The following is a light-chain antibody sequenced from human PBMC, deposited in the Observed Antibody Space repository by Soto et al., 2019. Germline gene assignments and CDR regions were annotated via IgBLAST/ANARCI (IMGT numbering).Light chain of an antibody. Sequence: QPVLTQTPSASGTPGQRVTISCSGSSSNLGRNPVDWYQQLPGTAPKLLIYSNNQRPSGVPDRFSGSKSGTSASLAISGLQSEDEADYYCAAWDASLSGVVFGGGTKLTVL. V-gene: IGLV1-44*01. J-gene: IGLJ3*02. CDR1: SSNLGRNP. CDR2: SNN. CDR3: AAWDASLSGVV.